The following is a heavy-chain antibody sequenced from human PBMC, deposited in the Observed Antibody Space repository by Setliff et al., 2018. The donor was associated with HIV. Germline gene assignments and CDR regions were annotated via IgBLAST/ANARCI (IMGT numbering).Heavy chain of an antibody. Sequence: SETLSLTCRVSEYSISSGFYWGWVRQPPGKRLEWIGSFFHGGDTDSNPSLKSRGTISVDTSKNQFSLTLTSVTATDTAVYYCARHRKDDYFLTAYFDSLGQGALVTVSS. J-gene: IGHJ4*02. CDR3: ARHRKDDYFLTAYFDS. V-gene: IGHV4-38-2*01. D-gene: IGHD4-17*01. CDR1: EYSISSGFY. CDR2: FFHGGDT.